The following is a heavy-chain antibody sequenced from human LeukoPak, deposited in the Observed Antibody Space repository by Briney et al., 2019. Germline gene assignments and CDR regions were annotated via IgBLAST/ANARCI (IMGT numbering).Heavy chain of an antibody. CDR3: ARDGTAAEDY. Sequence: GGSLRLSCAASGFTFSSYSMNWVRQAPGKGLEWVSSISSSSSYIYYADSVKGRFTIFRDNAKNSLYLQMNSLRAEDTAVYYCARDGTAAEDYWGQGTLVTVSS. CDR1: GFTFSSYS. D-gene: IGHD6-13*01. J-gene: IGHJ4*02. V-gene: IGHV3-21*01. CDR2: ISSSSSYI.